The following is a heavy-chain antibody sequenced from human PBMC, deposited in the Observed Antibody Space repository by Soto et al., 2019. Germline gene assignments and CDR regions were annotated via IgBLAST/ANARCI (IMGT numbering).Heavy chain of an antibody. V-gene: IGHV1-18*01. J-gene: IGHJ5*02. CDR1: GYTFTSYG. CDR3: ARDPRAYGSGSNWFDP. CDR2: ISAYNGNT. Sequence: QVQLVQSGAEVKKPGASVKVSCKASGYTFTSYGINWVRQAPGQGLEWMGWISAYNGNTNYAQKLQDRVTMTTDTPPSTAYMELRSLRSDDTAVYYCARDPRAYGSGSNWFDPWGQGTLVTVSS. D-gene: IGHD3-10*01.